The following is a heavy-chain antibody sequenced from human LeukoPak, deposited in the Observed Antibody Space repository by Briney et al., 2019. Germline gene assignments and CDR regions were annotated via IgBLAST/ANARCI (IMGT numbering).Heavy chain of an antibody. CDR2: IIPILGIA. J-gene: IGHJ4*02. CDR1: GGTFSSYA. V-gene: IGHV1-69*04. Sequence: SVKVSCKASGGTFSSYAISWVRQVPGQGLEWMGRIIPILGIANYAQKFQGRVTITADKSTSTAYMELSSLRSEDTAVYYCARDLPRVGATASGGYWGQGTLVTVSS. D-gene: IGHD1-26*01. CDR3: ARDLPRVGATASGGY.